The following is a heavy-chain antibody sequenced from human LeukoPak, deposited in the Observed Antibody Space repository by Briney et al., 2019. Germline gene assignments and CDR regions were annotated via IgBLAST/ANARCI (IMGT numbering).Heavy chain of an antibody. D-gene: IGHD3-10*02. Sequence: GGSLRLSCAASGFTSSDYNMNWVRQAPGRGLEWVSYISSSGSTIYYADSVKGRFTISRDNAKNSLYLQMNSLRAEDTAVYYCAELGITMIGGVWGKGTTVTISS. V-gene: IGHV3-48*04. CDR1: GFTSSDYN. CDR3: AELGITMIGGV. J-gene: IGHJ6*04. CDR2: ISSSGSTI.